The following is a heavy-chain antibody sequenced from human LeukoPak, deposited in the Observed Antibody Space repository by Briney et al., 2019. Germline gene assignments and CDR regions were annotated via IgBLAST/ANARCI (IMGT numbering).Heavy chain of an antibody. D-gene: IGHD3-3*01. J-gene: IGHJ4*02. CDR3: ATECLIKIFGVVTPD. CDR1: GFTFSIYS. CDR2: ISSSSSYI. Sequence: PGGSLRLSCAASGFTFSIYSINWVRQAPGKGLEWVSSISSSSSYIYYADSVKGRFTISRDNAKNSLYLQMNSLRAEDTAVYYCATECLIKIFGVVTPDWGQGTLVTVSS. V-gene: IGHV3-21*01.